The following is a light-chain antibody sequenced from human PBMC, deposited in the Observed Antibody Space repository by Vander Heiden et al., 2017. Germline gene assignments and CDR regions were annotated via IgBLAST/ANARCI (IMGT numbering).Light chain of an antibody. CDR2: SNN. CDR3: AAWDDSLKVL. Sequence: QAVVTQPPSASGTPGQRVTTSRSGSSSNIGSNTVTCYQHPPGTPPKLFIYSNNQRPSGVPDRFSGSKSGTSASLAISGLQAEDEADYYCAAWDDSLKVLFGGGTKLTVL. V-gene: IGLV1-44*01. J-gene: IGLJ2*01. CDR1: SSNIGSNT.